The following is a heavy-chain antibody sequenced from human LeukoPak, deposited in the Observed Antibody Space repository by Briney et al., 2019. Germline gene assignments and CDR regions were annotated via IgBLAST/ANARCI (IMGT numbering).Heavy chain of an antibody. V-gene: IGHV4-59*01. D-gene: IGHD5-12*01. CDR2: IHYSGST. CDR3: ARVSGYDWESFYDY. Sequence: SETLSLTCTVSGGSISSYYWSWIRQPPGKGLEWIGYIHYSGSTNYNPSLKSQVTISVDTSKNQFSLRLSSVTAADTAVYYCARVSGYDWESFYDYWGQGTLVTVSS. CDR1: GGSISSYY. J-gene: IGHJ4*02.